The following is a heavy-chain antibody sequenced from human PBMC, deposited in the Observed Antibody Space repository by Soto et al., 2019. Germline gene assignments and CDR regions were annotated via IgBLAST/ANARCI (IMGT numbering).Heavy chain of an antibody. CDR2: ISYDGSNK. D-gene: IGHD6-13*01. J-gene: IGHJ5*02. Sequence: PGGSLRLSCAASGFTFSSYAMHWVRQAPGKGLEWVAVISYDGSNKYYADSVKGRFTISRDNSKNTLYLQMNSLRSEDTAVYYCARVPRAAAGGYNWLDPWGQGTLVTVSS. CDR3: ARVPRAAAGGYNWLDP. V-gene: IGHV3-30-3*01. CDR1: GFTFSSYA.